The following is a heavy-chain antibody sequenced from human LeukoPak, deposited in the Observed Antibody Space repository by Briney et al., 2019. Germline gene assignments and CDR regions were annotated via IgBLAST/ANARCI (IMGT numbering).Heavy chain of an antibody. CDR1: GGSISSSSYY. CDR3: ARELGYCSSTSCYADKVDY. V-gene: IGHV4-39*02. Sequence: SETLSLTCTVSGGSISSSSYYWGWIRQPPGKGLEWIGSIYYSGSTYYNPSLKSRVTISVDTSKNQFSLKLSSVTAADTAVYYCARELGYCSSTSCYADKVDYWGQGTLVTVSS. CDR2: IYYSGST. D-gene: IGHD2-2*01. J-gene: IGHJ4*02.